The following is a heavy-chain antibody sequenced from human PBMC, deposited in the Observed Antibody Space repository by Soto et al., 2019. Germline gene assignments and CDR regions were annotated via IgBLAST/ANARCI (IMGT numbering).Heavy chain of an antibody. Sequence: SETLSLTCTVSGGSISSYYWSWIRQPPGKGLEWIGYIYYSGSTNYNPSIKSRVTISVDTSKNQFSLKLSSVTAADTAVYYCARGYDILTGYYLLDYWGQGTLVTVSS. J-gene: IGHJ4*02. CDR3: ARGYDILTGYYLLDY. V-gene: IGHV4-59*01. D-gene: IGHD3-9*01. CDR1: GGSISSYY. CDR2: IYYSGST.